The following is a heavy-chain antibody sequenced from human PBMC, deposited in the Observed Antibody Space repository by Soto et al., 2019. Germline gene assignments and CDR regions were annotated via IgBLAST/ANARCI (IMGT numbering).Heavy chain of an antibody. Sequence: QVQLVESGGGVVQPGRSLRLSCAASGFTFSSYAMHWVRQAPGKGLEWVAVISYDGSNKYYADSVKGRFTISRDNSKNTLYLQMNSLRAEDTAVYYCARALPATYYDFWSGYPPNYYYGMDVWGQGTTVTVSS. D-gene: IGHD3-3*01. J-gene: IGHJ6*02. V-gene: IGHV3-30-3*01. CDR3: ARALPATYYDFWSGYPPNYYYGMDV. CDR1: GFTFSSYA. CDR2: ISYDGSNK.